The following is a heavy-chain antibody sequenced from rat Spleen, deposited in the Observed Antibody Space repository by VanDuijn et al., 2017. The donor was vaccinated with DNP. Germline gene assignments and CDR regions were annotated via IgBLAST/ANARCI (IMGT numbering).Heavy chain of an antibody. Sequence: QVQLKESGPGLVKPSETLSLTCTVSGFSLTTTGVSWVRPPPGKGLEWIAAISSGGKTYYNSALKSRLSISRDPSKSQVFLQMNSLQPEDTGTYYCARHRGGAFAGYFDFWGPGTMVTVSS. CDR3: ARHRGGAFAGYFDF. V-gene: IGHV2S8*01. CDR2: ISSGGKT. D-gene: IGHD1-11*01. CDR1: GFSLTTTG. J-gene: IGHJ1*01.